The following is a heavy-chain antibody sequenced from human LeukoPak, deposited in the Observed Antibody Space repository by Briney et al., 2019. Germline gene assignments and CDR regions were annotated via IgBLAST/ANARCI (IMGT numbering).Heavy chain of an antibody. CDR1: GGSISNYY. Sequence: SETLSLTCAVSGGSISNYYWVWIRQPPGKGLEWIGHIYSSGNTNYSPSLKSRVTISLDTSKNQFSLKLSAATAADTAVYYCARVHNGFDYWGQGTLVTVSS. D-gene: IGHD1-14*01. CDR3: ARVHNGFDY. J-gene: IGHJ4*02. V-gene: IGHV4-59*01. CDR2: IYSSGNT.